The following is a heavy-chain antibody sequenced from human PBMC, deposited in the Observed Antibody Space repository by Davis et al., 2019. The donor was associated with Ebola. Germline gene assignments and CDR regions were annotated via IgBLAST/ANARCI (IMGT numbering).Heavy chain of an antibody. Sequence: GGSLRLSCAASGFTFSSYWMSWVRQAPGKGLEWVANIKQDGSEKYYVDSVKGRFTISRDYAENTLYLQMNNLRAEDTAVYYCAREGAMEGGDGMDVWGQGTTVTVSS. D-gene: IGHD5-18*01. CDR2: IKQDGSEK. J-gene: IGHJ6*02. V-gene: IGHV3-7*03. CDR3: AREGAMEGGDGMDV. CDR1: GFTFSSYW.